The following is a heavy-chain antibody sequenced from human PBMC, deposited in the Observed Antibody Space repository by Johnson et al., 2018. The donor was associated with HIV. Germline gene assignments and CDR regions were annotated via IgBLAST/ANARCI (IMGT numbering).Heavy chain of an antibody. CDR2: ISSDGSNK. CDR3: ARERATLWFRASGAAFDI. D-gene: IGHD3-10*01. J-gene: IGHJ3*02. Sequence: RSLRLSCAASGFTFSSYAMHWVRQAPGQGLEWVAVISSDGSNKDYPGSVKGRFTVSRENANLFLQMNSLRAEDTALYYCARERATLWFRASGAAFDIWGQGTMVIVSS. CDR1: GFTFSSYA. V-gene: IGHV3-30*14.